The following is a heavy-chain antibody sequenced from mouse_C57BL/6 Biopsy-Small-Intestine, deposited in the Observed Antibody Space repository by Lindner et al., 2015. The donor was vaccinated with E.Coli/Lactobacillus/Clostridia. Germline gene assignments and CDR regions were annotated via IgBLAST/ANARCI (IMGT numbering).Heavy chain of an antibody. D-gene: IGHD3-2*01. Sequence: SVKVSCKASGDTLSGNTLSWVRQAPGQGLEWVGRIIPVFGMSEYAQRFVGRATITWDEFTHTANMELSSLRSEDTAMYFCAKESDSSGNYFEYWGQGTQVTVSS. V-gene: IGHV1-56*02. CDR1: GDTLSGNT. J-gene: IGHJ2*01. CDR2: IIPVFGMS. CDR3: AKESDSSGNYFEY.